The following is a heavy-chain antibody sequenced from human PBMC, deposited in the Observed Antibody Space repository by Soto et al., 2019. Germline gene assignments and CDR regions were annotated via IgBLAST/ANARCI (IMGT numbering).Heavy chain of an antibody. V-gene: IGHV1-18*04. CDR2: VSGSNGNT. CDR3: ARDFYPLAYYFDP. CDR1: GYTFINHG. Sequence: QVQLVQSEAEVKKPGASMKVSCEASGYTFINHGISWVRQAPGQGLEWMGWVSGSNGNTKYARKFQGRVTMTTETSTSTAHMELRNLRSDDTAVYFCARDFYPLAYYFDPWGQGTLVTVSS. J-gene: IGHJ4*02.